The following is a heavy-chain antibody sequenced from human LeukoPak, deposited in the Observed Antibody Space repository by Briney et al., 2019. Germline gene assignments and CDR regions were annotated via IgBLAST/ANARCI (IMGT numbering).Heavy chain of an antibody. CDR2: IYYIGST. D-gene: IGHD4-11*01. J-gene: IGHJ2*01. CDR1: GGSISSSSYY. V-gene: IGHV4-39*01. Sequence: SETLSLTCTVSGGSISSSSYYWGWIRQPPGKGLEWIGSIYYIGSTYYNPSLKSRVTISVDTSKNQFSLKLSSVTAADTAVYYCAKTTTVTTWYFDLWGRGTLVTVSS. CDR3: AKTTTVTTWYFDL.